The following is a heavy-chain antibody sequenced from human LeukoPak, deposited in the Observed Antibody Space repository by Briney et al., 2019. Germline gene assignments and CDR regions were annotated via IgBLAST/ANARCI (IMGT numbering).Heavy chain of an antibody. V-gene: IGHV1-46*01. CDR1: GYTFTSYY. D-gene: IGHD1-1*01. CDR3: ARVLLERAFDI. J-gene: IGHJ3*02. Sequence: EASVKVSCKASGYTFTSYYMHWVRQAPGQGLEWMGIINPSGGTTSYAQKFQGRVTMTRDTSTSTVYMELSSLRSDDTAVYYCARVLLERAFDIWGQGTMVTVSS. CDR2: INPSGGTT.